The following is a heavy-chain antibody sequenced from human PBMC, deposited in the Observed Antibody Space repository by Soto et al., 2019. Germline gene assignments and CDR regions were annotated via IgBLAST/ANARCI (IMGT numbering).Heavy chain of an antibody. Sequence: VGSLRLSCAASGFTFSFYGMHWVRQAPGKGLEWVAILSYDGSDAYYSDSVKGRFIISRDNSKNTLYLQMNSLRAEDTAVYYCAKDRGWLQSYFDYWGQGTLVTVSS. CDR1: GFTFSFYG. CDR2: LSYDGSDA. CDR3: AKDRGWLQSYFDY. D-gene: IGHD5-12*01. J-gene: IGHJ4*02. V-gene: IGHV3-30*18.